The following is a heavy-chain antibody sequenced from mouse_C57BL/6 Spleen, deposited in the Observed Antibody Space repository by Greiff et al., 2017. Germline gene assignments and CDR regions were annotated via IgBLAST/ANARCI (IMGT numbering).Heavy chain of an antibody. V-gene: IGHV14-2*01. CDR2: IDPEDGET. J-gene: IGHJ1*03. CDR3: ALAGGYWSIDV. CDR1: GFNIKDYY. D-gene: IGHD4-1*01. Sequence: VQLQQSGAELVKPGASVKLSCTASGFNIKDYYMHWVKQRTEQGLEWIGRIDPEDGETKYDPKFKGKATLTVDTSSNTAYLQLSRLTSEDSAVYYFALAGGYWSIDVWGTGTTVTVSS.